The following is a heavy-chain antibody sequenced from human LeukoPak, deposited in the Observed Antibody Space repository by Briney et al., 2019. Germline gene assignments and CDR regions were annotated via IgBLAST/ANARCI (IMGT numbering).Heavy chain of an antibody. D-gene: IGHD6-19*01. V-gene: IGHV3-48*03. CDR2: ISSSGSTI. J-gene: IGHJ6*02. Sequence: PSGGSLRLSCAASGFTFSSYEMNWVRQAPGKGLEWVSYISSSGSTIYYADSVKGRFTISRDNAKNSLYLQMNSLRAEDTAVYYCARDPPSSGWYYYYYGMDVWGQGTTVTVSS. CDR3: ARDPPSSGWYYYYYGMDV. CDR1: GFTFSSYE.